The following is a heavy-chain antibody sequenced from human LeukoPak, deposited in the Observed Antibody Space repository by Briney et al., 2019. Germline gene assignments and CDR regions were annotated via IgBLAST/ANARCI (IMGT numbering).Heavy chain of an antibody. J-gene: IGHJ4*02. CDR3: AREQQLVLGFDY. V-gene: IGHV1-69*13. D-gene: IGHD6-13*01. CDR2: IIPIFGTA. Sequence: SVKASCKASGGTFSSYAISWVRQAPGQGLEWMGGIIPIFGTANYAQKFQGRVTITADESTSTAYMELSSLRSEDTAVYYCAREQQLVLGFDYWGQGTLVTVSS. CDR1: GGTFSSYA.